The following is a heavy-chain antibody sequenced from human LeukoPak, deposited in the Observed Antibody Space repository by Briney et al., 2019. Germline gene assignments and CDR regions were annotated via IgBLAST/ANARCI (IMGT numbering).Heavy chain of an antibody. D-gene: IGHD3-16*01. CDR2: ISYDGSNK. V-gene: IGHV3-30*18. J-gene: IGHJ6*02. CDR3: AKDVLITPGSLRSYGMDV. CDR1: GFTFSSYG. Sequence: PGGSLRLSCAASGFTFSSYGMHWVRQAPGKGLEWVAVISYDGSNKYYADSVKGRFTISRDNSKNTLYLQMNSLRAEDTAVYYCAKDVLITPGSLRSYGMDVWGQGTTVTVSS.